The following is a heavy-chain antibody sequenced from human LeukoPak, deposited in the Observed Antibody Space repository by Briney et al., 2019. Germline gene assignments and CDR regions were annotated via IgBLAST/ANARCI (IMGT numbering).Heavy chain of an antibody. CDR1: GGSISSGSYC. D-gene: IGHD4-11*01. CDR2: IHISGST. CDR3: AKSNAWDCFDP. J-gene: IGHJ5*02. V-gene: IGHV4-61*09. Sequence: SENLSLTCTVSGGSISSGSYCWRWIRQPAGKGLEWIGHIHISGSTNYNPSLKSRVAISLDKSKNQFSLKLSFVTAADTAVYYCAKSNAWDCFDPWGQGTLVTVSS.